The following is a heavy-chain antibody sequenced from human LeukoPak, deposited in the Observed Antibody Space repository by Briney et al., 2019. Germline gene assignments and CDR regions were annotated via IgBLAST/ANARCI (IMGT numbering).Heavy chain of an antibody. CDR3: ARENPWANYYDSRGYYYGWFDP. Sequence: SQTLSLTCTVAGGSISSGGYYWSWIRQHPGKGLEWIGYIYYSGSTYYNPSLKSRVTTPVDTSKNQFSLKLSSVTAADTAVYYCARENPWANYYDSRGYYYGWFDPWGQGTLVTVSS. V-gene: IGHV4-31*03. CDR1: GGSISSGGYY. CDR2: IYYSGST. J-gene: IGHJ5*02. D-gene: IGHD3-22*01.